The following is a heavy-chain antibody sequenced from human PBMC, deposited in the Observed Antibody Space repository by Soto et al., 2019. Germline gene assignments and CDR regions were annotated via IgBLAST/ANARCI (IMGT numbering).Heavy chain of an antibody. J-gene: IGHJ4*02. D-gene: IGHD6-13*01. CDR2: INAGNGNT. CDR1: GYTFTSYA. V-gene: IGHV1-3*01. CDR3: ARVPRRIAAAGTTVYFDY. Sequence: ASVKVSCKASGYTFTSYAMHWVRQAPGQRLEWMGWINAGNGNTKYSQKFQGRVTITRDTSASTAYMELSSLRSEDTAVYYCARVPRRIAAAGTTVYFDYWGQGTLGTVSS.